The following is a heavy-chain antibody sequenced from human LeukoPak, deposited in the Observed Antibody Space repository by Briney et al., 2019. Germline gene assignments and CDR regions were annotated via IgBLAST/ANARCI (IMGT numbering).Heavy chain of an antibody. V-gene: IGHV4-34*01. D-gene: IGHD6-6*01. J-gene: IGHJ6*03. CDR3: AGLTRKYSRSPGYYMDV. Sequence: SETLSLTCAVYGGSFSGYYWSWIRQPPGKGLEWIGEINHSGSTNYNPSLKSRVTISVDTSKNQFSLKLSSVTAADTAVYYCAGLTRKYSRSPGYYMDVWGKGTTVTVSS. CDR2: INHSGST. CDR1: GGSFSGYY.